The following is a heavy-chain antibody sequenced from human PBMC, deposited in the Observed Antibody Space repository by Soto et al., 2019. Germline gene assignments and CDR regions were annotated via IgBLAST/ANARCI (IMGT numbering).Heavy chain of an antibody. V-gene: IGHV3-21*01. D-gene: IGHD6-13*01. CDR1: GFTFSNSI. CDR3: ATSTWYAFDI. Sequence: GSLRLSCAASGFTFSNSIINWVRQAPGQGLEWVSSISGSSDFLYYADSVKGRFTISRDTATNSLYLQMNSLRAEDTAVYYCATSTWYAFDIWGQGPMVTVSS. J-gene: IGHJ3*02. CDR2: ISGSSDFL.